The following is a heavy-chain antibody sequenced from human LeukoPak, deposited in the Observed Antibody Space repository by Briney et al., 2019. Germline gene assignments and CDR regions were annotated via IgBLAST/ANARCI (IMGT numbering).Heavy chain of an antibody. CDR3: ARVLRGSSWWEVDY. D-gene: IGHD6-13*01. CDR1: GGSFSGYY. Sequence: SETLSLTCAVYGGSFSGYYWSWIRQPPGKGLEWIGEINHSGSANYNPSLKSRVTISVDTSKNQFSLKLSSVTAADTAVYYCARVLRGSSWWEVDYWGQGTLVTVSS. V-gene: IGHV4-34*01. CDR2: INHSGSA. J-gene: IGHJ4*02.